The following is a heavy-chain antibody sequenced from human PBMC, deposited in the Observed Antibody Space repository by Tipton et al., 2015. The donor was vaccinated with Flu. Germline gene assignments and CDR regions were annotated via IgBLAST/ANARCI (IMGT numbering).Heavy chain of an antibody. J-gene: IGHJ5*02. Sequence: SLRLSCAASGFIFSSFPMHWVRQAPGKGLEWVAVTSHDGSSKYYADSAKGRFTISRDNSKNTLHLQMSSLRPEDSALYYCSREGLKAAGSLDLWGQGILVTVSS. D-gene: IGHD6-13*01. CDR1: GFIFSSFP. CDR3: SREGLKAAGSLDL. V-gene: IGHV3-30-3*01. CDR2: TSHDGSSK.